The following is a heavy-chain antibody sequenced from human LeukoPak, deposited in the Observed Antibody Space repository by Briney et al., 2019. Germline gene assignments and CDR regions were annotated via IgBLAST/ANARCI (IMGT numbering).Heavy chain of an antibody. V-gene: IGHV4-38-2*02. D-gene: IGHD4-11*01. CDR1: RYSTNNASY. Sequence: PETLSPTCTLSRYSTNNASYWGWIRQPPGKGLEGIGSISHSGTTYYNPSLKSRVTISLDTSKNQFSLKLTSVTAADTAVYYCAGDDYSSTYYDNDAFDIWGQGTMVTVSS. CDR2: ISHSGTT. J-gene: IGHJ3*02. CDR3: AGDDYSSTYYDNDAFDI.